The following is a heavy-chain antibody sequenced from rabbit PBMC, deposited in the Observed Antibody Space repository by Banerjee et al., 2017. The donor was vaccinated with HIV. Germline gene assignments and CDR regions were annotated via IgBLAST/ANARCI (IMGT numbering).Heavy chain of an antibody. CDR2: IDSGSGST. J-gene: IGHJ4*01. Sequence: QEQLVESGGGLVQPEGSLTLTCTASGFSFSSSYWICWVRQAPGKGLELIGCIDSGSGSTWYASWAKGRFTISKTSSTTVTLQLNSLTAADTATYFCARDYAGGNGYQFKLWGPGTLVTVS. CDR3: ARDYAGGNGYQFKL. CDR1: GFSFSSSYW. D-gene: IGHD4-2*01. V-gene: IGHV1S45*01.